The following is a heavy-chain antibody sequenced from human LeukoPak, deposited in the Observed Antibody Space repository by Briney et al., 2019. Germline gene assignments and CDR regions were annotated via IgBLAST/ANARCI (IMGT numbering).Heavy chain of an antibody. CDR2: IYHSGST. D-gene: IGHD6-13*01. CDR3: ASEAAAGTPFDY. V-gene: IGHV4-59*12. Sequence: SETLSLTCTVSGGSISNYYWSWFRQPPGKGLEWIGEIYHSGSTNYNPSLKSRVTISVDTSKNQFSLKLSSVTAADTAVYYCASEAAAGTPFDYWGQGTLVTVSS. CDR1: GGSISNYY. J-gene: IGHJ4*02.